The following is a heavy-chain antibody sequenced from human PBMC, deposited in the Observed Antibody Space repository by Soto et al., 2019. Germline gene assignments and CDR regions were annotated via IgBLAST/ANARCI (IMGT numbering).Heavy chain of an antibody. D-gene: IGHD3-9*01. Sequence: QVQLVESGGGVVQPGRSLRLSCAASGFTFSSYGMHWVRQAPGKGLEWVAVISYDGSNKYYADSVKGRFTISRDNSKNTLYLQMNSLRAEDTAVYYCAKDEYYDILTGYPDYWGQGTLVTVSS. CDR1: GFTFSSYG. CDR2: ISYDGSNK. V-gene: IGHV3-30*18. CDR3: AKDEYYDILTGYPDY. J-gene: IGHJ4*02.